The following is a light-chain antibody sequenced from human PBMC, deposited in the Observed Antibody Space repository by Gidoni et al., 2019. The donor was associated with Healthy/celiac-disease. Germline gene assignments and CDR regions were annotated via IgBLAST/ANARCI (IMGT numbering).Light chain of an antibody. CDR1: QSVSSY. CDR2: DAS. CDR3: QQRSNWPYT. V-gene: IGKV3-11*01. Sequence: ELVLTPSPATLSLSPGERDTLSCRASQSVSSYLAWYQQKPGQAPRLLIYDASNRATGIPARFSGSGSGTDFTLTISSLEPEDFAVYYCQQRSNWPYTFGQGTKLEIK. J-gene: IGKJ2*01.